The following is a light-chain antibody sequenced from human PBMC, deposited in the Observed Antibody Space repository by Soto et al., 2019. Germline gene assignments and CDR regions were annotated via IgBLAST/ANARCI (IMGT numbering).Light chain of an antibody. J-gene: IGKJ3*01. CDR3: QHYGGSFI. CDR1: QGVSRK. V-gene: IGKV3-15*01. Sequence: DIVMTQSPATLSVAPGERVTFSCRASQGVSRKLAWYQHKPGQAPRLLISGASTGATGIPARFSGSGSGTDFTLSISRLEPEDFAVYYCQHYGGSFIFGPGTKVDFK. CDR2: GAS.